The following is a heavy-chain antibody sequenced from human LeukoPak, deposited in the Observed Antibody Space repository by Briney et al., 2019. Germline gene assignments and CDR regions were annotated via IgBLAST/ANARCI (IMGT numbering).Heavy chain of an antibody. CDR3: ARRRVRGGNEYFQH. J-gene: IGHJ1*01. D-gene: IGHD3-10*01. Sequence: SQTLSLTCTVSGGSISSSSYYWGWIRQPPGKGLEWIGSIYYSGSTYYNPSLKSRVTISVDTSKNQFSLKLSSVTAADTAVYYCARRRVRGGNEYFQHWGQGTLVTVSS. V-gene: IGHV4-39*01. CDR2: IYYSGST. CDR1: GGSISSSSYY.